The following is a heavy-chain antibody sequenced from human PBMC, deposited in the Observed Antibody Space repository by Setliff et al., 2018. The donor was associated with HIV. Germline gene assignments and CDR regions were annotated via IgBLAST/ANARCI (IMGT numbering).Heavy chain of an antibody. V-gene: IGHV4-59*11. CDR3: ARYKCINFACVGFDI. D-gene: IGHD3-9*01. J-gene: IGHJ3*02. CDR2: IHYSGIT. Sequence: SETLSLSCTVSRDSINGHWWSWIRQPPGKGLEWTGSIHYSGITHYNPSLKSRLTMSVDTSKNQVSLKLTSVTAADTAVYYCARYKCINFACVGFDIWGQGTVVTVSS. CDR1: RDSINGHW.